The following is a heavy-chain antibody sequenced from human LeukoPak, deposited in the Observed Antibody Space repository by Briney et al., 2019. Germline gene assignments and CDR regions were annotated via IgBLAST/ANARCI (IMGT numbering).Heavy chain of an antibody. V-gene: IGHV1-2*02. D-gene: IGHD7-27*01. J-gene: IGHJ4*02. CDR1: GYTFNDYF. Sequence: ASVKVSCKTSGYTFNDYFVHWVRQTPGQGLEWMGWINPKNDGRLYSQKFQGRVTMTRDTSINTVYMELSKLKSDDTAIYFCARDTVWGSLIADYWGQGTLVTVSS. CDR3: ARDTVWGSLIADY. CDR2: INPKNDGR.